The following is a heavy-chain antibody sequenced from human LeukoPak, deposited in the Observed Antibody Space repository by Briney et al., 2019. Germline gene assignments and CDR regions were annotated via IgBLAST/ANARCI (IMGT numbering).Heavy chain of an antibody. D-gene: IGHD3-22*01. CDR2: ISSSGSTI. V-gene: IGHV3-11*01. Sequence: PGGSLRLSCAASGFTFSDYYMSWIRQAPGKGLEWVSYISSSGSTIYYADSVKGRFAISRDNAKNSLYLQMNSLRAEDTAVYYCASRMGEKRTSSGYYLFHWGQGTLVTVSS. CDR1: GFTFSDYY. J-gene: IGHJ4*02. CDR3: ASRMGEKRTSSGYYLFH.